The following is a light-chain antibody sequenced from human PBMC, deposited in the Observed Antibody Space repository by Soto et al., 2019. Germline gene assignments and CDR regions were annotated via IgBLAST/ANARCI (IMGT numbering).Light chain of an antibody. V-gene: IGLV1-40*01. CDR1: SSNIGAGYD. CDR2: GNS. Sequence: QAVVTQPPSVSGAPGQRVTISCTGSSSNIGAGYDVHWYQQLRGTAPKLLIYGNSNRPSGVPDRFSGSKSGTSASLAITGLQAEDEADYYCQSYDSSLSGYVFGTGTKLTVL. J-gene: IGLJ1*01. CDR3: QSYDSSLSGYV.